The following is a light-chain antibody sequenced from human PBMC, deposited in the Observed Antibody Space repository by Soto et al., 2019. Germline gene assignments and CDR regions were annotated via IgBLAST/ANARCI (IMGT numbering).Light chain of an antibody. CDR3: SSYTTSGTVV. Sequence: QSVLTQPPSVSGAPGQRVTISCAGTSSNIGAGYGVHWYQQHPGKAPKIMIYEVTNRPSGVSDRFSGSKSGNTASLTISGLQAEDEAYYYCSSYTTSGTVVFGGGTKLTVL. CDR1: SSNIGAGYG. V-gene: IGLV2-14*01. J-gene: IGLJ2*01. CDR2: EVT.